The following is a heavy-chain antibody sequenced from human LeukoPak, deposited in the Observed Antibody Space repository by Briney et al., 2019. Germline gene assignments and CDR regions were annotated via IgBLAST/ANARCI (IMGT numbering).Heavy chain of an antibody. D-gene: IGHD6-19*01. Sequence: SETLSLTCNVSGGSISSGSYCWNWIRQPPGKGLEWIGYIYYSGSTNYNPSLRSRVTTSVDTSKNQFSLRLSSVTAADTAVYYCARVGIAVAGWAFDIWGQGTMVTVSS. V-gene: IGHV4-61*01. J-gene: IGHJ3*02. CDR2: IYYSGST. CDR1: GGSISSGSYC. CDR3: ARVGIAVAGWAFDI.